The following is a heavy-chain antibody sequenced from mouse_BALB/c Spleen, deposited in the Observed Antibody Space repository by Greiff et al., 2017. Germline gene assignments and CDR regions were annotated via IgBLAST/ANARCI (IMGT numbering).Heavy chain of an antibody. CDR3: TYDPPFAY. CDR1: GFNIKDYY. CDR2: IDPENGDT. D-gene: IGHD2-3*01. Sequence: EVKLQESGAELVRSGASVKLSCTASGFNIKDYYMHWVKQRPEQGLEWIGWIDPENGDTEYAPKFQGKATMTADTSSNTAYLQLSSLTSEDTAVYYCTYDPPFAYWGQGTLVTVAA. J-gene: IGHJ3*01. V-gene: IGHV14-4*02.